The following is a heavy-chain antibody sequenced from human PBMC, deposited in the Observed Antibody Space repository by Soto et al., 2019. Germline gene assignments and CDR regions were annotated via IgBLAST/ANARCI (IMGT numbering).Heavy chain of an antibody. J-gene: IGHJ4*02. CDR1: GGSISSGGYY. V-gene: IGHV4-31*03. CDR2: IYYSGST. Sequence: PSETLSLTCTVSGGSISSGGYYWSWIRQHPGKGLEWIGYIYYSGSTYYNPSLKSRVTISVDTSKNQFSLKLSSVTAADTAGYYCARAVYGSGSYDDGYWGQGTLVTVSS. CDR3: ARAVYGSGSYDDGY. D-gene: IGHD3-10*01.